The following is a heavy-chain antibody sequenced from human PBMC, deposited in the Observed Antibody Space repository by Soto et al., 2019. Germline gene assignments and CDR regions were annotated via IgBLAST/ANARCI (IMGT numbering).Heavy chain of an antibody. CDR1: GFPFSSYE. V-gene: IGHV3-48*03. J-gene: IGHJ5*02. CDR3: ATDPLLAAASQNWFDP. D-gene: IGHD2-15*01. Sequence: PGESQSLSCSASGFPFSSYEMNWVRPDPGKGLEWVSYISSSGSTIYYADSVKGRFTISRDNAKNSLYLQMNSLRAEDTAVYYCATDPLLAAASQNWFDPWGQGTLVTVSS. CDR2: ISSSGSTI.